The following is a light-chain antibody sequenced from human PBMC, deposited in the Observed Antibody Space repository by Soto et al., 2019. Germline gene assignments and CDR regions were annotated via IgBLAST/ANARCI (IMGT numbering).Light chain of an antibody. CDR1: SSSIGTNT. V-gene: IGLV1-44*01. CDR2: SNN. Sequence: QSVLTQPPSASGTPGQRVTISCSGSSSSIGTNTVNWYQQLPGTAPKLLIYSNNQRPSGVPDRFSGSKSGTSASLAISGLQSEDEADYYCEAWDDSLNGVLFGGGTKLTVL. CDR3: EAWDDSLNGVL. J-gene: IGLJ2*01.